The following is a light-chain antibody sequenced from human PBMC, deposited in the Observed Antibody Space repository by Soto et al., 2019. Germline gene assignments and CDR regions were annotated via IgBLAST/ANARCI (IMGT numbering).Light chain of an antibody. CDR2: EVS. J-gene: IGLJ2*01. CDR3: SSYTRTTLVV. V-gene: IGLV2-14*01. CDR1: SSDVGGYNY. Sequence: QSALTQPASVSGSPVQSITISCTGSSSDVGGYNYVSWYQQHPGKAPKLMIYEVSNRPSGVSNRFSGSKSGNTASLTISGLQAEDEADYYCSSYTRTTLVVFGGGTKLTVL.